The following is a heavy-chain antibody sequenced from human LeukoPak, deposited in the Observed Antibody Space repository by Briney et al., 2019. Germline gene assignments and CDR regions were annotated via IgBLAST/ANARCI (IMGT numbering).Heavy chain of an antibody. Sequence: AGGSLRLSCAASGFTVSSNYMSWVRQAPGKGLEWVSVIYSGGSTYYADSVRGRFTVSRDNSKNTLYLQMNSLRPEDTAIYYCARCITAAWDWFDPWGQGTLVTVSS. CDR1: GFTVSSNY. D-gene: IGHD6-13*01. V-gene: IGHV3-66*02. CDR2: IYSGGST. CDR3: ARCITAAWDWFDP. J-gene: IGHJ5*02.